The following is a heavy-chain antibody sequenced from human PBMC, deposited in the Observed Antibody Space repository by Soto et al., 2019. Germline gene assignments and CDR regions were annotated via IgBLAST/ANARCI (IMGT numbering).Heavy chain of an antibody. J-gene: IGHJ4*02. CDR2: IHNGRST. Sequence: QVQLQEAGPGLVKPSETLSLTCTVSGDSLTRNYWSWIRQPPGKGLEWLAYIHNGRSTNYNPSLLSRVSISLETSKSQFCLNLNSVTAADTAGYYCAKALSGGFDYWGQGTLVTVSS. CDR3: AKALSGGFDY. CDR1: GDSLTRNY. V-gene: IGHV4-59*01.